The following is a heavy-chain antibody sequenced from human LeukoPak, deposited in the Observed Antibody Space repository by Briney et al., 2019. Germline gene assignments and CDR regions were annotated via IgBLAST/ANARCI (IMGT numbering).Heavy chain of an antibody. CDR2: IRYDESNK. CDR3: AKDSRVYHYDSRSLDY. CDR1: GFTFSSYC. J-gene: IGHJ4*02. Sequence: GGSLRLAWAAAGFTFSSYCMHWVRQAPGKGLGWVAFIRYDESNKYYADSVKGRLTISRDNSKNTLYLQMNRLRAKDTAVYYCAKDSRVYHYDSRSLDYWGLGTRVTVSS. D-gene: IGHD3-22*01. V-gene: IGHV3-30*02.